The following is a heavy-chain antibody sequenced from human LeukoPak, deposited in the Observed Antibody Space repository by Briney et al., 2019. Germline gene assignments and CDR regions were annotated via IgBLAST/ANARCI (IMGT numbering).Heavy chain of an antibody. CDR2: IWYDGSDK. J-gene: IGHJ4*02. CDR1: GYSFSRHG. Sequence: GGSLRLSCAVSGYSFSRHGMHWVRQAPGKGLEWVATIWYDGSDKYYADSVKGRFTISRDNSKNMLYLQMDSLRAEDTALYYCARLWGAVSGYFDYWGQGTLVTVSS. CDR3: ARLWGAVSGYFDY. D-gene: IGHD6-19*01. V-gene: IGHV3-33*01.